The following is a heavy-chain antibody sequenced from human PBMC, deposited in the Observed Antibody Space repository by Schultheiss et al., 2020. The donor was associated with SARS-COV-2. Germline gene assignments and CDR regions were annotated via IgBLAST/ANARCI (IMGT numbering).Heavy chain of an antibody. CDR3: ARDRVNYDFWSGSGRYYYYGMDV. D-gene: IGHD3-3*01. V-gene: IGHV3-66*01. Sequence: GGSLRLSCAASGLTVSSNYMSWVRQAPGKGLAWVSLLYSGGSTYYADSVKGRFTISRDISQNTLYLQMNSLRAEDTAVYYCARDRVNYDFWSGSGRYYYYGMDVWGQGTTVTVSS. J-gene: IGHJ6*02. CDR2: LYSGGST. CDR1: GLTVSSNY.